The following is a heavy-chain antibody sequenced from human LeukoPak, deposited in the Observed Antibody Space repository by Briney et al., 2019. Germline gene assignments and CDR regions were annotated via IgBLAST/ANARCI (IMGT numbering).Heavy chain of an antibody. Sequence: PSETLSLTCTVSGGSISSRYWSWIRQPPGKGLEWIGYIYYSGSTNYNPSLKSRVTISVDTSKNQFSLKLSSVTAADTAVYYCARVDDILTGYWFDPWGQGTLVTVSS. CDR1: GGSISSRY. J-gene: IGHJ5*02. V-gene: IGHV4-59*11. CDR2: IYYSGST. D-gene: IGHD3-9*01. CDR3: ARVDDILTGYWFDP.